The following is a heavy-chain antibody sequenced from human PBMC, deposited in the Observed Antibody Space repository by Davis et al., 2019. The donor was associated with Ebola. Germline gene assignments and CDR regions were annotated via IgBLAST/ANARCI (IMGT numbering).Heavy chain of an antibody. CDR2: ISWNSGSI. CDR3: AREEVYDFWSGYQFYGMDV. D-gene: IGHD3-3*01. V-gene: IGHV3-9*01. Sequence: SLKISCAASGFTFDDYAMHWVRQAPGKGLEWVSGISWNSGSIGYADSVKGRFTISRDNAKNSLYLQMNSLRAEDTGIYYCAREEVYDFWSGYQFYGMDVWGPGTTVIVSS. CDR1: GFTFDDYA. J-gene: IGHJ6*02.